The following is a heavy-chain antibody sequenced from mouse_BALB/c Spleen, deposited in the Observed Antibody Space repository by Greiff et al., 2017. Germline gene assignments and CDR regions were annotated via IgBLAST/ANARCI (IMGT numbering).Heavy chain of an antibody. V-gene: IGHV1S135*01. CDR1: GYSFTSYY. Sequence: VQLQQSGPELMKPGASVKISCKASGYSFTSYYMHWVKQSHGKSLEWIGYIDPFNGGTSYNQKFKGKATLTVDKSSSTAYMHLSSLTSEDSAVYYCARDWEGYFDYWGQGTTLTVSS. J-gene: IGHJ2*01. D-gene: IGHD4-1*01. CDR3: ARDWEGYFDY. CDR2: IDPFNGGT.